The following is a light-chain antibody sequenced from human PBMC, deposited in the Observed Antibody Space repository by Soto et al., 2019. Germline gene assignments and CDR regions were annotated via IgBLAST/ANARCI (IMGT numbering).Light chain of an antibody. Sequence: QSVLTQPASVSGSPGQSITISCTGTSSDVGGYNYVSWYQQHPGKAPKLMIYDVSNRPSGVSNRFSGSKSGNTVSLTISGLQAEDEADYYCSSYTSSSRGFGTGTKVTVL. J-gene: IGLJ1*01. CDR1: SSDVGGYNY. CDR3: SSYTSSSRG. CDR2: DVS. V-gene: IGLV2-14*01.